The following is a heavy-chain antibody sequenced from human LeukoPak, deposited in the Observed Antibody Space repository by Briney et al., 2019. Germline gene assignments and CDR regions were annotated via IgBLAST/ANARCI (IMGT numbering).Heavy chain of an antibody. CDR1: GYTFTSYY. V-gene: IGHV1-2*02. J-gene: IGHJ5*02. D-gene: IGHD3-10*01. Sequence: GASVKVSCKTSGYTFTSYYMHWVRQAPGQGLEWMGWINPNSGGTNYAQKFQGRVTMTRDTSISTAYMELSRLRSDDTAMYYCAVMGITMVQGVITTMRFDPWGQGTLVTVSS. CDR3: AVMGITMVQGVITTMRFDP. CDR2: INPNSGGT.